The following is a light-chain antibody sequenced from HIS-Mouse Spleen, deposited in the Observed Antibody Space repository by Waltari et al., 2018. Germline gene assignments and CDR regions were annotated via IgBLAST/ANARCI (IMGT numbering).Light chain of an antibody. CDR3: QQYNNRLPLLP. Sequence: EVVMTQSPATLPVSPGERATLSCRACQSVSSNLAWYQQKPGQAARLLIYGASTRATGIPARFSGSGSGTEFTLTISSMQSEDFAVYYCQQYNNRLPLLPFGGGTKVEIK. V-gene: IGKV3-15*01. J-gene: IGKJ4*01. CDR2: GAS. CDR1: QSVSSN.